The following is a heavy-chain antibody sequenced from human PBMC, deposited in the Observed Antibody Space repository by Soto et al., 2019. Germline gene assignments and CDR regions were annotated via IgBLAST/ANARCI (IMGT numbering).Heavy chain of an antibody. CDR2: IYSNGDT. V-gene: IGHV4-31*03. CDR1: SGSMNNGGYY. D-gene: IGHD6-6*01. CDR3: ARRGGSSSRYYYYALDV. J-gene: IGHJ6*02. Sequence: SETLSFTCSVSSGSMNNGGYYWSWIRQLPGKGLEWIGYIYSNGDTYYNPSLKSRVTISVDTSKNQFSLNLTSVTAADTAVYYCARRGGSSSRYYYYALDVWGQGTTVTVSS.